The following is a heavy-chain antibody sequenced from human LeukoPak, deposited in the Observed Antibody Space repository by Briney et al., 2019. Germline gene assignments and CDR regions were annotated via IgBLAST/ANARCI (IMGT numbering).Heavy chain of an antibody. J-gene: IGHJ4*02. CDR2: INANSGGT. Sequence: ASVKVSCKASGYTFTGYYMHWVRQAPGQGLEWMGWINANSGGTNYAQKFQGRVTMTRDTSISTAYMELSRLRSDDTAVYYCAREKVTDPRPTAFAHFTPDYWGQGTLVTVSS. D-gene: IGHD2-21*02. V-gene: IGHV1-2*02. CDR3: AREKVTDPRPTAFAHFTPDY. CDR1: GYTFTGYY.